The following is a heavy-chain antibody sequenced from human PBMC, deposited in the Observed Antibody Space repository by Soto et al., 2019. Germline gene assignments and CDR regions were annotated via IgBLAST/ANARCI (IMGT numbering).Heavy chain of an antibody. D-gene: IGHD6-19*01. CDR1: GFNFSDYA. V-gene: IGHV3-30*18. CDR3: AKGGRQWLVTSDFNY. J-gene: IGHJ4*02. CDR2: VSHDGRNT. Sequence: RGSQRVSCAAAGFNFSDYARHWVRQDTGKGLEWVAVVSHDGRNTHYADSVKGRFTISRDSSKNTVSLEMTSLRAEDTAVYYCAKGGRQWLVTSDFNYWGQGALVTVSS.